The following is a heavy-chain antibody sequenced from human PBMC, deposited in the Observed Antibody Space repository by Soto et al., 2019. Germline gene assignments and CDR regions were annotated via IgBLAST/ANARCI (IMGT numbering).Heavy chain of an antibody. CDR3: AKDLSSAPNIVVVPAGDRGWFDP. D-gene: IGHD2-2*01. J-gene: IGHJ5*02. V-gene: IGHV3-23*01. CDR1: GFTFSRYA. CDR2: ISGSGGST. Sequence: PGGSLRLSCAASGFTFSRYAMSWVRQAPGKGLEWVSAISGSGGSTYYADSVKGRFTISRDNSKNTLYLQMNSLRAEDTAVYYCAKDLSSAPNIVVVPAGDRGWFDPWGQGTLVTVSS.